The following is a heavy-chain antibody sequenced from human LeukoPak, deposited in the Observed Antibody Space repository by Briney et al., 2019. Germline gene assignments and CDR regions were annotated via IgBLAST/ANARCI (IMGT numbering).Heavy chain of an antibody. V-gene: IGHV4-39*01. D-gene: IGHD3-3*01. Sequence: LETLSLTCTVSGGSISSSSYYWGWIRQPPGKGLEWIGSIYSSGSTYYNPSLKSRVTISIDTSKNQVSLKLSSVTAADTAVYYCARHGVTSSGYYWDWGQGTLVTVAS. CDR1: GGSISSSSYY. J-gene: IGHJ4*02. CDR3: ARHGVTSSGYYWD. CDR2: IYSSGST.